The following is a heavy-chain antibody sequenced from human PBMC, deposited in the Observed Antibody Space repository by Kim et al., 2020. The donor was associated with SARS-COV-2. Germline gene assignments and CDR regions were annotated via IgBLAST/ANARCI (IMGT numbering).Heavy chain of an antibody. V-gene: IGHV4-39*07. CDR2: IYYSGST. Sequence: SETLSLTCTVSGGSISSSSYYWGWIRQPPGKGLEWIGSIYYSGSTYYNPSLKSRVTISVDTSKNQFSLKLSSVTAADTAVYYCARVDYYDSSGLIGYWGQGTLVTVSS. CDR1: GGSISSSSYY. J-gene: IGHJ4*02. D-gene: IGHD3-22*01. CDR3: ARVDYYDSSGLIGY.